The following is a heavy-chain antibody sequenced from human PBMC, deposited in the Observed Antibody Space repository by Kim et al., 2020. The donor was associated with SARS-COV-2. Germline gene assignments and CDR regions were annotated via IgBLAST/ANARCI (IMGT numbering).Heavy chain of an antibody. J-gene: IGHJ4*02. CDR3: ARDRTGTGVVDY. V-gene: IGHV3-11*05. D-gene: IGHD1-1*01. Sequence: DSVKGRFIISRDNAKNSVFLQMNSLRREDTAVYFCARDRTGTGVVDYWGQGTLVTVSS.